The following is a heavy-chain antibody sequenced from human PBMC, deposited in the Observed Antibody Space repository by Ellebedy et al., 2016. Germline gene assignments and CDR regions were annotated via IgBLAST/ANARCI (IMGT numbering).Heavy chain of an antibody. V-gene: IGHV3-21*01. CDR3: ARDIPYGSGSPHRSNDY. CDR1: GFTFSSYS. CDR2: ISSSSSYI. Sequence: GESLKISCAASGFTFSSYSMNWVRQAPGKGLEWVSSISSSSSYIYYADSVKGRFTISRDNAKNSLYLQMNSLRAEDTAVYYCARDIPYGSGSPHRSNDYWGQGTLVTVSS. J-gene: IGHJ4*02. D-gene: IGHD3-10*01.